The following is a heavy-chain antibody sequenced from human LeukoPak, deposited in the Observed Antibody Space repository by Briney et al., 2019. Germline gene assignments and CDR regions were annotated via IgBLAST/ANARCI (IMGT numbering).Heavy chain of an antibody. CDR3: ARARRDGYNLNY. V-gene: IGHV1-69*01. CDR2: IIPTFGTA. J-gene: IGHJ4*02. Sequence: GSSVKVSCKASGGTFSSYAISWVRQAPGQGLEWMGGIIPTFGTANYAQKFQGRVTITADESTSTAYMELSSLRSEDTAVYYCARARRDGYNLNYWGQGTLVTVSS. CDR1: GGTFSSYA. D-gene: IGHD5-24*01.